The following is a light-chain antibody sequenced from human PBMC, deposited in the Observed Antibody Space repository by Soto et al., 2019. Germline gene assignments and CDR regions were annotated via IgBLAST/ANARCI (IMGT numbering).Light chain of an antibody. J-gene: IGKJ2*01. CDR2: GAS. CDR3: QQYGSSPPFT. V-gene: IGKV3-20*01. Sequence: EIVLTQSPGTLSLSQGERATLSCRASQSVSNNYLAWYKQKPGQAPRLLIYGASSMATGIPDRFSGSGSGTDFTLTISRLEPEDFAVYYCQQYGSSPPFTFGQGTKLEIK. CDR1: QSVSNNY.